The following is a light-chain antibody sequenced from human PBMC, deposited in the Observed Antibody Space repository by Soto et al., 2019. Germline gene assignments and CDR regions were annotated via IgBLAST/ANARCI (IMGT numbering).Light chain of an antibody. CDR1: QSVSDNY. J-gene: IGKJ1*01. Sequence: EIVLTQSPGTLSLSPGERATISCRASQSVSDNYLAWCQQKPGQAPRLLIYGASSRATGIPDRFSGSGSGTDFTLTISRLEPEDFAVYYCQQYGSSPWTFGQGTKV. CDR3: QQYGSSPWT. V-gene: IGKV3-20*01. CDR2: GAS.